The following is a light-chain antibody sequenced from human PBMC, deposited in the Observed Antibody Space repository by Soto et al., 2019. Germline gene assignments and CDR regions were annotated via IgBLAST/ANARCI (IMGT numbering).Light chain of an antibody. Sequence: DIQMTQSPSSLSASVGYRVTITCRSSQSISSYLNWYQQKPGKAPNLLIYVASSLQSEVPSRFSGSGSGTDFTLTITSLQPEDFATYYCQQSYGTPITFGQGTRLEIK. CDR2: VAS. CDR1: QSISSY. V-gene: IGKV1-39*01. J-gene: IGKJ5*01. CDR3: QQSYGTPIT.